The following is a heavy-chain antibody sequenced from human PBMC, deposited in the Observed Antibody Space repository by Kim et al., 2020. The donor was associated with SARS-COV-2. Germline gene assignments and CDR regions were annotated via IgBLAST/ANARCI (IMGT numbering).Heavy chain of an antibody. V-gene: IGHV1-46*01. CDR1: GYTFTSYY. CDR3: ARGVVTAQGVDY. CDR2: INPSGGST. J-gene: IGHJ4*02. D-gene: IGHD2-21*02. Sequence: ASVKVSCKASGYTFTSYYMHWVRQAAGQGLEWMGLINPSGGSTSYAQNFQGRLTMTRDTSPSTVYMELSSLRSEDTAVYYCARGVVTAQGVDYQGQGAPV.